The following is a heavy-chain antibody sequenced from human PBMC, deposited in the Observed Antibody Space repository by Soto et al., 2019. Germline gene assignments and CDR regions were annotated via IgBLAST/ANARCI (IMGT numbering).Heavy chain of an antibody. Sequence: QVHLVQSGAEVRKPGSSVRVSCKASGGSFNKYALNWVRQAPGQGLEWMGGIIPILGTTKYAQKFQGRVTITADKSTNTAYMALSSLRSEDTSIFYCARGGKDCSGGSCYIRDYGMDVWGQGTTVTVSS. D-gene: IGHD2-15*01. V-gene: IGHV1-69*14. CDR2: IIPILGTT. J-gene: IGHJ6*02. CDR3: ARGGKDCSGGSCYIRDYGMDV. CDR1: GGSFNKYA.